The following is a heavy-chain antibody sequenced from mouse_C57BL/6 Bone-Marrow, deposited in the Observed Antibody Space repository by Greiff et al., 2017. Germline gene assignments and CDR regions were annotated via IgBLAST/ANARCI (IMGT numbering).Heavy chain of an antibody. Sequence: QVQLQQPGAELVMPGASVKLSCKASGYTFTSYWMHWVKQRPGQGLEWIGEIDPSDSYTNYNQKFKGKSTLTVDKSSSTAYMPRSSLTSEDSAVYYCARDTTAYAMDYWGQGTSVTVSS. J-gene: IGHJ4*01. D-gene: IGHD1-2*01. CDR2: IDPSDSYT. V-gene: IGHV1-69*01. CDR3: ARDTTAYAMDY. CDR1: GYTFTSYW.